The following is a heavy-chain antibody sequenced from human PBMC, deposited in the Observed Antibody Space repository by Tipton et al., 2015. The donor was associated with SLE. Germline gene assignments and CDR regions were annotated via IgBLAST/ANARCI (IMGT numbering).Heavy chain of an antibody. CDR2: IYNSGSG. CDR1: GGSISSHY. CDR3: ARSDYYDSSGYYSYAFDI. Sequence: TLSLTCTVSGGSISSHYWSWIRQPPGKGLEWIGYIYNSGSGNYNPSLKSRVTISVDTPKNQFSLKLSSVSAADTAVYYWARSDYYDSSGYYSYAFDIWGQGTMVTVSS. V-gene: IGHV4-59*11. D-gene: IGHD3-22*01. J-gene: IGHJ3*02.